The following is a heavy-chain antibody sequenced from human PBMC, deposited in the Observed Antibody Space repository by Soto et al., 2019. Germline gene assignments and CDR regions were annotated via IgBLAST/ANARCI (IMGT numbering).Heavy chain of an antibody. Sequence: SSETLSLTCTVSGGSISSSSYYWGWIRQTPGKGLEWIGSIYYSGSTYYNPSLKSRVTISVDTSKNQFSLKLSSVTAADTAVYYCARHSRQQWLVRGYYYGMDVWGQGTTVTVSS. CDR3: ARHSRQQWLVRGYYYGMDV. J-gene: IGHJ6*02. V-gene: IGHV4-39*01. D-gene: IGHD6-19*01. CDR1: GGSISSSSYY. CDR2: IYYSGST.